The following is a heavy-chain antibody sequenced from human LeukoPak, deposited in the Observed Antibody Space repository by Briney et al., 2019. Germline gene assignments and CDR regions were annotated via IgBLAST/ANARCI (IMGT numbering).Heavy chain of an antibody. J-gene: IGHJ4*02. V-gene: IGHV3-30*02. CDR3: ARGPSYCGTNCYYYFEY. CDR1: GFTFSTYG. D-gene: IGHD2-21*01. Sequence: GGSLRLSCAASGFTFSTYGMHWVRQAPGKGLEWVAFIRYDGSNKYYADSVKGRFTISRDNSKNTLYLQMNSLRAEDTAVYYCARGPSYCGTNCYYYFEYWGQGTLVTVSS. CDR2: IRYDGSNK.